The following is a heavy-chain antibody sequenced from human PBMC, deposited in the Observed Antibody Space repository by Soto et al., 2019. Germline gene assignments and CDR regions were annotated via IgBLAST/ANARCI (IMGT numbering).Heavy chain of an antibody. V-gene: IGHV4-59*08. J-gene: IGHJ5*02. Sequence: SETLSLTCTVSGGSISSYYWSWIRQPPGKGLEWIGYIYYSGSTNYNPSLKSRVTISVDTSKNQFSLKLSSVTAADTAVYYCARQGSGYYDFWSGYSDNWFDPWGQGTLVTVSS. CDR2: IYYSGST. D-gene: IGHD3-3*01. CDR1: GGSISSYY. CDR3: ARQGSGYYDFWSGYSDNWFDP.